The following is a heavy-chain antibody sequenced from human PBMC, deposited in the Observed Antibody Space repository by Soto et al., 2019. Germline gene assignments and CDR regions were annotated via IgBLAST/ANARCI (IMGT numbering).Heavy chain of an antibody. CDR1: GFTFSSYW. CDR2: IKQDGSEK. Sequence: GGSLRLSCAASGFTFSSYWMSWVRQAPGKGLEWVANIKQDGSEKYYVDSVKGRFTISRDNAKNSLYLQMNSLRAEDTAVYYCARSGDSPYYYYYMDVWGKGTTVTVSS. V-gene: IGHV3-7*01. D-gene: IGHD4-17*01. J-gene: IGHJ6*03. CDR3: ARSGDSPYYYYYMDV.